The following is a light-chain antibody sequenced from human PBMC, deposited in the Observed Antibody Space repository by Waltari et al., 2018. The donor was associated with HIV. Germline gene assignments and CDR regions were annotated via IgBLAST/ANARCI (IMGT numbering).Light chain of an antibody. CDR2: EVS. J-gene: IGLJ2*01. Sequence: QSALTQPASVSGSPGQSITISCTGTSRDVGGYNYVSWYQQHPGKAPKLMINEVSNRPSGVSDRFSGSKSGNTASLTSSGLQAEDEADYYCSSYTSSSTRLFGGGTKLTVL. CDR1: SRDVGGYNY. CDR3: SSYTSSSTRL. V-gene: IGLV2-14*01.